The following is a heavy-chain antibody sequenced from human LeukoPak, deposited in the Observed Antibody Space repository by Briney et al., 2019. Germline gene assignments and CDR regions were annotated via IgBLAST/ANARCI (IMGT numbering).Heavy chain of an antibody. CDR1: GGSISSGDYY. CDR2: IYYSGST. J-gene: IGHJ4*02. V-gene: IGHV4-30-4*01. CDR3: ARAEYYYDSSGTLRPYYFDY. Sequence: PSRTLSLTCTVSGGSISSGDYYWSWIRQPPGKGLEWIGYIYYSGSTYYNPSLKSRVTISVDTSKNQFSLKLSSVTAADTAVYYCARAEYYYDSSGTLRPYYFDYWGQGTLVTVSS. D-gene: IGHD3-22*01.